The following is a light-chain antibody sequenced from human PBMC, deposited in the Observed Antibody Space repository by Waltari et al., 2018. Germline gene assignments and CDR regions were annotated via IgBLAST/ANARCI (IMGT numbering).Light chain of an antibody. CDR2: EVS. V-gene: IGKV2D-29*02. J-gene: IGKJ4*01. Sequence: DIVMTQTPLSLPVTPGEPASISCRSSQSLLHSGGKTYLYWYLQKPGQSPQFLIHEVSNRAAGVPDRFSGSGSGIDFTLKISRVEAEDVGVYYCMQGIQFPITFGGGTKVEIK. CDR1: QSLLHSGGKTY. CDR3: MQGIQFPIT.